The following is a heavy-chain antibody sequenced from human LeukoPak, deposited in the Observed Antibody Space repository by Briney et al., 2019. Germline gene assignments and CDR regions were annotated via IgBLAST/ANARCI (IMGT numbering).Heavy chain of an antibody. J-gene: IGHJ4*02. D-gene: IGHD3-10*01. V-gene: IGHV3-23*01. CDR3: ARAASGPSMVRGVRVFDY. Sequence: GGSLRLSCAASGFTFSSYAMSWVRQAPGKGLEWVSAISGSGGSTYYADSVKDRFTISRDNSKNTLYLQMNSLRAEDTAVYYCARAASGPSMVRGVRVFDYWGQGTLVTVSS. CDR2: ISGSGGST. CDR1: GFTFSSYA.